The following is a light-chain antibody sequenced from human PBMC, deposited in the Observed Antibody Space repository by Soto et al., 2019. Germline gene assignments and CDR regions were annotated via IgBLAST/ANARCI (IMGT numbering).Light chain of an antibody. V-gene: IGKV3-20*01. CDR2: GAS. CDR3: QQYGSS. J-gene: IGKJ3*01. Sequence: EVVLTQSPGTLSLSPGERATLSCRASQSVSSSYLAWYQQKPVQAPRLLIYGASSRATGIPDRFSGSGSGTDFPLTISRLEPEDFAVNYCQQYGSSFGPGTKVDI. CDR1: QSVSSSY.